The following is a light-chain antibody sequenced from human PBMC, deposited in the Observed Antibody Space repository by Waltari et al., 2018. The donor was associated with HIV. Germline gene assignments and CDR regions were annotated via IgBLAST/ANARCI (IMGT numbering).Light chain of an antibody. CDR2: SNY. J-gene: IGLJ3*02. CDR3: ATWDDSLNGRV. CDR1: SSNIGSNT. Sequence: QSVLTQPPSASGTPGQRVTISCSGSSSNIGSNTVNWYQQLPGTAPKLLIYSNYHRPSGVPDRFSGSKSGTSASLGISGLQSEDEADYYCATWDDSLNGRVFGGGTKLTVL. V-gene: IGLV1-44*01.